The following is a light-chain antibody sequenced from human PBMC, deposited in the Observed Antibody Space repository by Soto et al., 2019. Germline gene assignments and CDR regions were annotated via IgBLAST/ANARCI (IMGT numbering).Light chain of an antibody. V-gene: IGKV1-33*01. Sequence: DIQMTQSPSSLSASVGDRVTITCQASQDISNYLNWYQQKPGKAPKLLIYDAANVETGVPSRFSGSGAGTDFTFTISSLHPEDIATYYCQQYDNLVTFGGGTKVEIK. CDR2: DAA. CDR1: QDISNY. CDR3: QQYDNLVT. J-gene: IGKJ4*01.